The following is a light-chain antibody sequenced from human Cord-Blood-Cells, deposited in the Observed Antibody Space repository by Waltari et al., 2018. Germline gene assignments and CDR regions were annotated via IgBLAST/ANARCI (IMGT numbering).Light chain of an antibody. CDR1: TSNIGAGYD. J-gene: IGLJ1*01. CDR2: GNS. V-gene: IGLV1-40*01. CDR3: QSYDSSLSGWV. Sequence: QSVLTQPPSVSGAPGPRVPISCTGSTSNIGAGYDVHWYQQLPGTAPKLLIYGNSNRPSGVPDRFSGSKSGTSASLAITGLQAEDEADYYCQSYDSSLSGWVFGTGTKVTVL.